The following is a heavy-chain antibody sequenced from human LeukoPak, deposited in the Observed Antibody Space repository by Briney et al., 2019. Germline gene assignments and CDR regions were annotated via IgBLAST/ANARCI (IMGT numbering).Heavy chain of an antibody. V-gene: IGHV3-30-3*01. CDR1: GFTFSSYA. CDR3: ARVWSITIFAFDI. J-gene: IGHJ3*02. D-gene: IGHD3-3*01. Sequence: GGSLRLPCAASGFTFSSYAMHWVRQAPGKGLEWVAVISYDGSNKYYADSVKGRFTISRDNSKNTLYLQMNSLRAEDTAVYYCARVWSITIFAFDIWGQGTMVTVSS. CDR2: ISYDGSNK.